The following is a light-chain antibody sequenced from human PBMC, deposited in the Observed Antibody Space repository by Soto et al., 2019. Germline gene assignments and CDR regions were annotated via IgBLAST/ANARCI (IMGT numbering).Light chain of an antibody. CDR3: CSYTSSSTFV. Sequence: QSALTQPASVSGSPGQSITISCTGTSSDVGSYNLVSWYQQHPGKAPKLMIYEGNKRPSGVSNRFSGSKSGNTASLTISGLQAEDEDAYYCCSYTSSSTFVFGGGTKLTVL. CDR2: EGN. CDR1: SSDVGSYNL. V-gene: IGLV2-23*01. J-gene: IGLJ3*02.